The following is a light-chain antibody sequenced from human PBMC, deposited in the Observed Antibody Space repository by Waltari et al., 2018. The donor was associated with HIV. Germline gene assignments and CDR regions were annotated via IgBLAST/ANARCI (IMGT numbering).Light chain of an antibody. Sequence: DIQMTQSPSTLSASIGDRVTITCRASQSISVWLAWYHQKPGKAPKLLIYEASNLESGVPSRCSGTGSGTEFTLTISSLQPDDSATFYCQQYDSVPWTCGQGTKVGIK. V-gene: IGKV1-5*03. J-gene: IGKJ1*01. CDR1: QSISVW. CDR3: QQYDSVPWT. CDR2: EAS.